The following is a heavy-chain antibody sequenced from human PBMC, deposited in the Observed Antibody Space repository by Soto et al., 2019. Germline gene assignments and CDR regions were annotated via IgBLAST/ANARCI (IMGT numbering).Heavy chain of an antibody. CDR1: GFTFSSYS. V-gene: IGHV3-21*01. CDR3: ARRYSGYDSYYFDY. Sequence: PGGSLRLSCAASGFTFSSYSMNWVRQAPGKGLEWVSSISSSSSYIYYADSLKGRFTISRENAKNSLYLQMNSLRDEDTAVYYCARRYSGYDSYYFDYWGQGTLVTVSS. CDR2: ISSSSSYI. D-gene: IGHD5-12*01. J-gene: IGHJ4*02.